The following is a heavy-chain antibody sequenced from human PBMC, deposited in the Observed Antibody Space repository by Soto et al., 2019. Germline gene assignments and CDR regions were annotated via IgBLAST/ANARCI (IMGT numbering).Heavy chain of an antibody. J-gene: IGHJ3*02. V-gene: IGHV3-23*01. Sequence: EVHLLESGGGLVQPGGSLTLSCAASGFTFSSYAMSWVRQAPGKGLEWVSAISGGGGDSTYYADSVKGRLIISKDISKNTLYLQMSSQRADDTAVYYCAKELAINGKGDFDMWGQGTMVTVSS. CDR1: GFTFSSYA. CDR2: ISGGGGDST. D-gene: IGHD2-21*01. CDR3: AKELAINGKGDFDM.